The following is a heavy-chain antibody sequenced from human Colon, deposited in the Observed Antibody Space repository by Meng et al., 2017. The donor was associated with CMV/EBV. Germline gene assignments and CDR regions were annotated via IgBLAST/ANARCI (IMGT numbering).Heavy chain of an antibody. CDR2: ISSSATSL. J-gene: IGHJ6*02. CDR3: ARIWDDFWSGYRYYFYAVDV. D-gene: IGHD3-3*01. CDR1: GFTFSSYA. Sequence: GESLKISCAASGFTFSSYAMTWVRQAPGKGLEWVSYISSSATSLFYADSVRGRFTISRDNAKNSLDLQMNSLGAEDTAVYYCARIWDDFWSGYRYYFYAVDVWGQGTAVTVSS. V-gene: IGHV3-11*01.